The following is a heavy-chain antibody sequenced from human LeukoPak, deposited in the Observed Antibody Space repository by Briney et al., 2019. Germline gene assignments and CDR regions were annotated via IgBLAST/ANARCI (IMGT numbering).Heavy chain of an antibody. V-gene: IGHV4-59*01. Sequence: SETQSLTCTVSGGSISSYYWSWIRQPPGKGLEWIGYIYYSGSTNYNPSLKSRVTISVDTSKNQFSLKLSSVTAADTAVYYCARDDEPGYGMDVWGQPSTVVVSS. CDR1: GGSISSYY. CDR3: ARDDEPGYGMDV. J-gene: IGHJ6*02. CDR2: IYYSGST. D-gene: IGHD1-14*01.